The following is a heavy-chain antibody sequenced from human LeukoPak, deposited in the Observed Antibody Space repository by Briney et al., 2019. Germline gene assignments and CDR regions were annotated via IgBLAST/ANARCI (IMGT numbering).Heavy chain of an antibody. J-gene: IGHJ4*02. CDR1: GFTLSTYW. CDR2: IRKRTNSYST. V-gene: IGHV3-72*01. D-gene: IGHD1-26*01. CDR3: ANSGSYSPIDY. Sequence: GGSLRLSCAASGFTLSTYWMSWVRQAPGKGLEWVGRIRKRTNSYSTEYAASVKGRFTISRDDSKNSLYLQMNSLQTEDTAVYYCANSGSYSPIDYWGQGTLVTVSS.